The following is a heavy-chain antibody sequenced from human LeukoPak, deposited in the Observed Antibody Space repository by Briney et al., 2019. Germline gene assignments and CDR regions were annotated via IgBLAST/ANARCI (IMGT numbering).Heavy chain of an antibody. J-gene: IGHJ4*02. CDR2: IYYSGST. V-gene: IGHV4-59*01. Sequence: PSETLSLTCTVSGGSITNYYWTWIRQPPGKGLDWIGYIYYSGSTNYNPSLKSRVTISVDTSKNQFSLNLNSVTAADTAVYFCARSLWGYYFDSWGQGSLVTVSS. CDR3: ARSLWGYYFDS. D-gene: IGHD3-16*01. CDR1: GGSITNYY.